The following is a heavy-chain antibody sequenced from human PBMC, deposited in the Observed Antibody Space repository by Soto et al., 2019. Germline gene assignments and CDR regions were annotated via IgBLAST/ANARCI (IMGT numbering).Heavy chain of an antibody. CDR3: ARVWEYYDILTGEYYFDY. J-gene: IGHJ4*02. CDR1: GGSIISYY. V-gene: IGHV4-59*01. CDR2: IYYSGST. D-gene: IGHD3-9*01. Sequence: SETLSLTCTVSGGSIISYYWSWIRQPPGKGLEWIGYIYYSGSTNYNPSLKSRVTISVDTSKNQFSLKLSSVTAADTAVYYCARVWEYYDILTGEYYFDYWGQGTLVTVS.